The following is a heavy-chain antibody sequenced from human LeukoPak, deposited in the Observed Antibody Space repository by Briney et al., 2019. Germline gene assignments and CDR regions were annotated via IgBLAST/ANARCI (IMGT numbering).Heavy chain of an antibody. Sequence: GGSLRLSCAASGFKFDNYEMSWVRQAPGKGLEWVSTISGTGDDTYYADSVKGRFTISRDNSKNTLYLQMNSLRAEDTAVYYCAKDASYYDSSGSYYFDYWGQGTLVTVSS. J-gene: IGHJ4*02. D-gene: IGHD3-22*01. CDR1: GFKFDNYE. V-gene: IGHV3-23*01. CDR3: AKDASYYDSSGSYYFDY. CDR2: ISGTGDDT.